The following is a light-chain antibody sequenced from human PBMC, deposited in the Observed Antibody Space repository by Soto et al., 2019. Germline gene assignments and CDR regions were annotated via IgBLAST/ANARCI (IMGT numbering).Light chain of an antibody. CDR1: SSDVGGYNC. CDR3: SSYTGSSTLD. CDR2: EVS. V-gene: IGLV2-14*01. J-gene: IGLJ1*01. Sequence: QSALTQPASVSGSPGQSITISCTGTSSDVGGYNCVSWYQQHPGKAPKLMIYEVSNRPSGVSNRFSGSKSGNTASLTISGLQADDEADYYCSSYTGSSTLDFGTGTELTVL.